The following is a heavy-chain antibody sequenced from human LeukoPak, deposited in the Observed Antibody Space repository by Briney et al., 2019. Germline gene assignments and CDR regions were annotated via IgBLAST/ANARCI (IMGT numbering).Heavy chain of an antibody. D-gene: IGHD6-13*01. J-gene: IGHJ4*02. Sequence: AGSLRLSCAASGFTFSSYGMHWVRQAPGQGLEWVAFIRYDGSNKYYADSVKGRFTISRDNSKNTLYLQMNSLRAEDTAVYYCAKDRYSSSWYYFDYWGQGTLVTVSS. V-gene: IGHV3-30*02. CDR2: IRYDGSNK. CDR1: GFTFSSYG. CDR3: AKDRYSSSWYYFDY.